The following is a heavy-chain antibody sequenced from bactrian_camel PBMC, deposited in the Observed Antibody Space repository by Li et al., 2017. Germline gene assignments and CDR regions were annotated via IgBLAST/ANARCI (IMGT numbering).Heavy chain of an antibody. D-gene: IGHD3*01. V-gene: IGHV3S6*01. CDR1: GITFSRHD. J-gene: IGHJ4*01. CDR3: VASAGSWVVRCGLSQSAYQY. Sequence: HVQLVESGGGLVQPGESLRLSCVASGITFSRHDMSWVRQAPGKEVEWVAGITSLPSLFRAASYADSVKGRFTVSKDSGKLGPYLQMDSLTPDDTAMYYCVASAGSWVVRCGLSQSAYQYWGQGTQVTVS. CDR2: ITSLPSLFRAA.